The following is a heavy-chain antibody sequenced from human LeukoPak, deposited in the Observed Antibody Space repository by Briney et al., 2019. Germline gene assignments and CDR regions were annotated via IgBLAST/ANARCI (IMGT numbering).Heavy chain of an antibody. CDR3: ARAPWEQLVYFDY. Sequence: SETLSLTCTVSGGSISSYYWSWIRQPPGKGLEWIGYIYYSGSTNHNPSLKSRVTISVDTSKNQFSLKLSSVTAADTAVYYCARAPWEQLVYFDYWGQGTLVTVSS. CDR1: GGSISSYY. D-gene: IGHD6-6*01. V-gene: IGHV4-59*01. CDR2: IYYSGST. J-gene: IGHJ4*02.